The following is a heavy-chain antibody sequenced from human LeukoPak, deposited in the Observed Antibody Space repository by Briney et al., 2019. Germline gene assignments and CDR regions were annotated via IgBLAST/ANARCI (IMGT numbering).Heavy chain of an antibody. Sequence: SVKVSCKASGGTFSSYAISWVRQAPGQGLEWMGGIIPIFGTANYAQKFQGRVTITADESTSTAYMELSSLRSEDTAVYYCARGRGTYYDYVWGSSQFDYWGQGTLVTVSS. J-gene: IGHJ4*02. V-gene: IGHV1-69*13. CDR3: ARGRGTYYDYVWGSSQFDY. CDR2: IIPIFGTA. CDR1: GGTFSSYA. D-gene: IGHD3-16*01.